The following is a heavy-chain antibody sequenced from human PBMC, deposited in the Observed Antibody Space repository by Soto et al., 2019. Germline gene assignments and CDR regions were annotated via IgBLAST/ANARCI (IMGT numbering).Heavy chain of an antibody. D-gene: IGHD5-12*01. CDR2: INPSGGST. CDR3: ATDRDGYNRTDY. Sequence: QVQLVQSGAEVKKPGASVKVSCKASGYTFTSYYMHWVRQAPGQGLEWMGIINPSGGSTSYAQKLQGRVTMTRDTSTSTVYMELSSLRSEDTAVYYCATDRDGYNRTDYWGQGTLVTVSS. V-gene: IGHV1-46*04. CDR1: GYTFTSYY. J-gene: IGHJ4*02.